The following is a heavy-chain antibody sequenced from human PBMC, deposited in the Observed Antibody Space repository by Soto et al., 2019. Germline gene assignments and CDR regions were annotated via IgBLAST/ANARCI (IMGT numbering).Heavy chain of an antibody. CDR2: IYYSGST. D-gene: IGHD3-10*01. V-gene: IGHV4-31*03. J-gene: IGHJ5*02. CDR3: ARVIPYYYGSGSYHWFDP. Sequence: TLSLTCTVSGGSISSGGYYWSWIRQHPGKGLEWIGYIYYSGSTYYNPSLKSRVTISVDTSKNQFSLKLSSVTAADTAVYYCARVIPYYYGSGSYHWFDPWGQGTLVTVSS. CDR1: GGSISSGGYY.